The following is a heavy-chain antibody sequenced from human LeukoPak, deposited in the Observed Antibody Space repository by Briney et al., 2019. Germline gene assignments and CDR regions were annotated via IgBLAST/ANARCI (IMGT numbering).Heavy chain of an antibody. CDR3: ARYIYGYLHY. Sequence: ASVKVSCKASGYTFTNYNIHWVRQAPGQGLEWMGIINPSGGSTSYAPKFQGRVTMTRDTSTSTVYMELSSLRSEDTAVYYCARYIYGYLHYWGQGTLVTVSS. V-gene: IGHV1-46*01. CDR1: GYTFTNYN. J-gene: IGHJ4*02. CDR2: INPSGGST. D-gene: IGHD5-18*01.